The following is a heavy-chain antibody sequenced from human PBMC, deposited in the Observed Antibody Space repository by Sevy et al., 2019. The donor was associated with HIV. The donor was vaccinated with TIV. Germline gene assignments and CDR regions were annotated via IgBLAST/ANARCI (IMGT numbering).Heavy chain of an antibody. Sequence: GGSLRLSCAASGFTFSSYAMSWVRQAPGKGLEWVSAISGSGGSTYYADSVKGRFTISRDNSKNTLHLQMNSLRAEDTAVYYCAKGLRNGGIAARPDLDYWGQGTLVTVSS. V-gene: IGHV3-23*01. D-gene: IGHD6-6*01. CDR1: GFTFSSYA. CDR3: AKGLRNGGIAARPDLDY. CDR2: ISGSGGST. J-gene: IGHJ4*02.